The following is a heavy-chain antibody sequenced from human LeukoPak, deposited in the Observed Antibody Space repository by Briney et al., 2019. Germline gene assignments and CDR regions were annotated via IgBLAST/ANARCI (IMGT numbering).Heavy chain of an antibody. V-gene: IGHV4-30-4*01. CDR1: GGSISSGDYY. CDR2: IYYSGST. D-gene: IGHD6-13*01. CDR3: VRLAAAGSYFDY. J-gene: IGHJ4*02. Sequence: SQTLSLTCTVSGGSISSGDYYWSWIRQPPGKGLEWIGYIYYSGSTNYNPSLKSRVTISVDTSKNQFSLKLSSVTAADTAVYYCVRLAAAGSYFDYWGQGTLVTVSS.